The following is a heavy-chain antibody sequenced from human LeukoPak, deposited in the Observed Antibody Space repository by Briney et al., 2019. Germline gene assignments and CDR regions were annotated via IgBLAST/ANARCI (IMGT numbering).Heavy chain of an antibody. Sequence: GVSVRLSCAACGFTFSSYWMIWVRPAPGKGREWVVNIEQEGSEKTYVVSVKGRFTISRDNAKNSLYLQMNSLRAEDTAVYYCARRGRIFGVVIIGYFDYWGQGTLVTVSS. CDR3: ARRGRIFGVVIIGYFDY. CDR1: GFTFSSYW. D-gene: IGHD3-3*01. CDR2: IEQEGSEK. V-gene: IGHV3-7*05. J-gene: IGHJ4*02.